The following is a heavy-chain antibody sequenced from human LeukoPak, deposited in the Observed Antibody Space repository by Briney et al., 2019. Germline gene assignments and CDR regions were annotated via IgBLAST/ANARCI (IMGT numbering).Heavy chain of an antibody. Sequence: GGSLGLSCAASGFTFSSYAMSWVRQAPGKGLEWVSAISGSGGSTYYADSVKGRFTISRDNSKNTLYLQMNSLRAEDTAVYYCARFPLGELGQDYYYMDVWGKGTTVTVSS. V-gene: IGHV3-23*01. CDR3: ARFPLGELGQDYYYMDV. CDR1: GFTFSSYA. D-gene: IGHD1-26*01. J-gene: IGHJ6*03. CDR2: ISGSGGST.